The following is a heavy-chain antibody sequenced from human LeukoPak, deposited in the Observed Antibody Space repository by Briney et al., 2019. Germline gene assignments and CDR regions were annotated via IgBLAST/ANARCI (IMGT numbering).Heavy chain of an antibody. CDR3: AKDRVDYSTSSSNLDS. CDR1: GFKFNDYA. V-gene: IGHV3-43D*04. Sequence: GGSLRLSCVASGFKFNDYAMYWVRQSPGKGLEWVSLISWDGSRRLYADSVKGRFTISRDDKKNSLFLQMSSLRVEDSALYHCAKDRVDYSTSSSNLDSWGQGTRVTVSS. CDR2: ISWDGSRR. D-gene: IGHD6-6*01. J-gene: IGHJ4*02.